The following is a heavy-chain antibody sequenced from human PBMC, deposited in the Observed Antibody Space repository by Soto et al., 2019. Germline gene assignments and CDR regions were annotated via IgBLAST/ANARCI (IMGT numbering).Heavy chain of an antibody. CDR3: ARGGSSWYGHNWLEP. CDR1: GGSTTSGGYY. J-gene: IGHJ5*02. Sequence: LTCKVSGGSTTSGGYYRSWIRQPPVKGLEWIGYPYYTGITYYNPSLKGGVTISLDTYGSHFSLSLTSVTAADTGIYYCARGGSSWYGHNWLEPWGRVPLGADAS. D-gene: IGHD6-13*01. CDR2: PYYTGIT. V-gene: IGHV4-31*03.